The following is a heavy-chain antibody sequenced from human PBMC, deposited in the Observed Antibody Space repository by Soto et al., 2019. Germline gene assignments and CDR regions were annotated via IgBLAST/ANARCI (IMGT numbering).Heavy chain of an antibody. D-gene: IGHD1-26*01. V-gene: IGHV5-51*01. CDR3: ARPGLMGATGRPHYFDY. Sequence: GESLKISCKGSGYSFTSYWIGWVRQMPGEGLEWMGIIYPGDSDTTYSPSFQGQVTISADKSISTAYLQWSSLRASDTAMYYCARPGLMGATGRPHYFDYWGQGTLVTVSS. J-gene: IGHJ4*02. CDR1: GYSFTSYW. CDR2: IYPGDSDT.